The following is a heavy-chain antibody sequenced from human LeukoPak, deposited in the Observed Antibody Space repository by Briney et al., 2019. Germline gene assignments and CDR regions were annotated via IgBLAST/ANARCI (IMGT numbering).Heavy chain of an antibody. CDR2: ISGGGST. V-gene: IGHV3-23*01. CDR3: AKDPGYQVVYCFDY. J-gene: IGHJ4*02. D-gene: IGHD2-2*01. CDR1: GFTFSSYS. Sequence: PGGSLRLSCAASGFTFSSYSMSWVRQAAGKGLEWVSGISGGGSTDYADSVKGRFTISRDNSKNTLYLQMNSLRVEDTAVYYCAKDPGYQVVYCFDYWGQGTLVTVSS.